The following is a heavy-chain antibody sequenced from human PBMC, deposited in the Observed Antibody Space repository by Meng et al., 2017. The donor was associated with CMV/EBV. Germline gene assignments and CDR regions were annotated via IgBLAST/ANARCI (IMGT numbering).Heavy chain of an antibody. D-gene: IGHD2-15*01. J-gene: IGHJ4*02. CDR2: INHSGST. Sequence: QVHAQQWGAGLLKPSETLSLTCAVYGGSFSGYYWSWIRQPPGKGLEWIGEINHSGSTNYNPSLKSRVTISVDTSKNQFSLKLSSVTAADTAVYYCARPKGGSLLRAPFDYWGQGTLVTVSS. CDR3: ARPKGGSLLRAPFDY. CDR1: GGSFSGYY. V-gene: IGHV4-34*01.